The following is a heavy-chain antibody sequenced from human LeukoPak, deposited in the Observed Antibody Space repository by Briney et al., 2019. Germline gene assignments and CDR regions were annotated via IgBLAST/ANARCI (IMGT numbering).Heavy chain of an antibody. CDR3: ARSPDYYDSSGPYYFDY. CDR2: IYYSGST. J-gene: IGHJ4*02. Sequence: PSETLSLTCTVSGGSISSYYWSWIRQPPGKGLEWIGYIYYSGSTNYNPSLKSRVTISVDTSKNQFSLKLSSVTAADTAVYYCARSPDYYDSSGPYYFDYWGQGTLVTVSS. CDR1: GGSISSYY. V-gene: IGHV4-59*01. D-gene: IGHD3-22*01.